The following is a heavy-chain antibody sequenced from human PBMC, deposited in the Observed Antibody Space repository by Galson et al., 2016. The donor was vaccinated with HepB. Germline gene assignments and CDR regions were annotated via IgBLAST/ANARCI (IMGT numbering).Heavy chain of an antibody. J-gene: IGHJ5*02. CDR1: GYTFTSYW. CDR2: IYPGDSQT. Sequence: QSGAEVTKPGESLKISCKGSGYTFTSYWIAWVRQMPGKGLEWMGIIYPGDSQTRYSPSFQGQVTMSADKSISTAYLQWSSLKASDTAMYYCARQVDLEFDPGGQGTLVTGSS. V-gene: IGHV5-51*01. CDR3: ARQVDLEFDP. D-gene: IGHD1-26*01.